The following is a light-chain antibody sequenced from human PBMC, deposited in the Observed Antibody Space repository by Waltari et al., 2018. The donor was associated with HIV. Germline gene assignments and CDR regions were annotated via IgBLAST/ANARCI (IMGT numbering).Light chain of an antibody. CDR1: QDISNY. Sequence: DIQMTQSPSSLSASVGDRVTITCQASQDISNYLNWYQQKPGKAPKLLIYDASNLETGVPSRFSGRGSGTDFTLTISSLQPEDIATYYCQQYDNLPPLFGPGTKVDIK. CDR3: QQYDNLPPL. V-gene: IGKV1-33*01. J-gene: IGKJ3*01. CDR2: DAS.